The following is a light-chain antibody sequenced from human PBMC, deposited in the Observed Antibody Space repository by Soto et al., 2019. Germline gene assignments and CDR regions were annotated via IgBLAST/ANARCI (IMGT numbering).Light chain of an antibody. J-gene: IGKJ2*01. CDR2: LGS. CDR1: QSLLHSNGYNY. V-gene: IGKV2-28*01. Sequence: EIVMTQSPLSLPVTPGEPASISCRSSQSLLHSNGYNYLGWYLQKPGQSPQLLIYLGSNRASGVPDRFSGSGSGTDFTLKISRVEAEDVGVYYCMQALQTPYTFGQGTKVDIK. CDR3: MQALQTPYT.